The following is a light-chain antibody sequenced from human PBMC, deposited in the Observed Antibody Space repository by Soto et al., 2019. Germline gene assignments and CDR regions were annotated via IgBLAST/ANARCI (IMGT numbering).Light chain of an antibody. CDR1: QSISSY. V-gene: IGKV1-39*01. Sequence: DIQMTQSPSSLSASVGDRVTITCRASQSISSYLNWYQQKPGKAPKLLIYAASSLQSGVPSRFSGSGSGTDFTLTISSLQPEDFATYYCQQSYTLFFTFGPGTKVDIK. CDR2: AAS. J-gene: IGKJ3*01. CDR3: QQSYTLFFT.